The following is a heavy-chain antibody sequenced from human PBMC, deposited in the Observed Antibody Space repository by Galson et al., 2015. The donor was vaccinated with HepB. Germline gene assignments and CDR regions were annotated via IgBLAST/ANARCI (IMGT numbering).Heavy chain of an antibody. J-gene: IGHJ4*02. D-gene: IGHD3-9*01. CDR1: GFTFSNAW. V-gene: IGHV3-15*07. Sequence: SLRLSCAASGFTFSNAWMNWVRQAPGKGLEWVGRIKSKTDGGTTDYAAPVKGRFTISRDDSKNTLYLQMNSLKTEDTAVYYCTTHSSNLLRYFDWLFSGPFDYWGQGTLVTVSS. CDR3: TTHSSNLLRYFDWLFSGPFDY. CDR2: IKSKTDGGTT.